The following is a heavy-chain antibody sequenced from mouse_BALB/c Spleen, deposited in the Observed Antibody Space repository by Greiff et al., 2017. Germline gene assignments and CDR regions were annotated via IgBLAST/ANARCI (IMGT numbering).Heavy chain of an antibody. CDR2: ISSGSSTI. J-gene: IGHJ4*01. CDR3: ARNYRYDDAMDY. D-gene: IGHD2-14*01. CDR1: GFTFSSFG. Sequence: EVQLVESGGGLVQPGGSRKLSCAASGFTFSSFGMHWVRQAPEKGLEWVAYISSGSSTIYYADTVKGGFTISRDNPKNTLFLQMTSLRSEDTAMYYCARNYRYDDAMDYWGQGTSVTVSS. V-gene: IGHV5-17*02.